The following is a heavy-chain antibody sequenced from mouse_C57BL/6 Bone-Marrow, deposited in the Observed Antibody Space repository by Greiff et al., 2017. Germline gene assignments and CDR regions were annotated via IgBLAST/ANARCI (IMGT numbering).Heavy chain of an antibody. CDR3: ERRGDNGNYDYAMDY. J-gene: IGHJ4*01. CDR2: FDPYRGGT. Sequence: QVQLQQPGAELVKPGASVKLSCKASGYTFPSYWMHWVKQMPGRGLEWIGRFDPYRGGTTYNEKFKSQATLTVDKSSSTAYLELSSLTSDDSAVYDCERRGDNGNYDYAMDYWGQGTSVTVSS. CDR1: GYTFPSYW. V-gene: IGHV1-72*01. D-gene: IGHD2-1*01.